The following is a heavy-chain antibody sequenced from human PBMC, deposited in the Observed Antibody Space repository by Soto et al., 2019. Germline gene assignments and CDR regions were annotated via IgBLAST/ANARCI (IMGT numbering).Heavy chain of an antibody. D-gene: IGHD6-19*01. CDR1: GFTFSSYA. J-gene: IGHJ4*02. Sequence: EVQVLDSGGGLVPPGGSLRLSCAASGFTFSSYAMSWVRQAPGKGLEWVSSITGSGGNTHYADSVKGRFTISRDNSKNTLYLQTSSLRADDTAVYYCVKLRGVNGWSFDYWGQGTVVTVSS. CDR3: VKLRGVNGWSFDY. V-gene: IGHV3-23*01. CDR2: ITGSGGNT.